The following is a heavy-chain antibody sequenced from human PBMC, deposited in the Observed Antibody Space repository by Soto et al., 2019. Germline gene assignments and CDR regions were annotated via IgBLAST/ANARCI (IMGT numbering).Heavy chain of an antibody. CDR1: GFTFSNAW. D-gene: IGHD4-4*01. CDR3: TTETYSNYYYYYMDV. CDR2: IKSKTDGGTT. V-gene: IGHV3-15*01. Sequence: EVQLVESGGGLVKPGGSLRLSCAAYGFTFSNAWMSWVRQAPGKGLEWVGRIKSKTDGGTTDYAAPVKGRFTISRDDSKNTLYLQMNSLKTEDTAVYYCTTETYSNYYYYYMDVWGKGTTVTVSS. J-gene: IGHJ6*03.